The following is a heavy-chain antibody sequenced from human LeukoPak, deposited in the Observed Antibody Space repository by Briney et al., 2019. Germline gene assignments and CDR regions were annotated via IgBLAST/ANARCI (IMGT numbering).Heavy chain of an antibody. CDR1: GGTFSSYA. D-gene: IGHD1-7*01. V-gene: IGHV1-69*05. J-gene: IGHJ3*02. CDR3: ARGGNYGGAFDI. Sequence: GSSVKVSCKASGGTFSSYAISWVRQAPGQGLEWMGGIIPIFGTANYAQKFQGRVTIPTDESTSTAYMELSSLRSEDTAVYYCARGGNYGGAFDIWGQGTMVTVSS. CDR2: IIPIFGTA.